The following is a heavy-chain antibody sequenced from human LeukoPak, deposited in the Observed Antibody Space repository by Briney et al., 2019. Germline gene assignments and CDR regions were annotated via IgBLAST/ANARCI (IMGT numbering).Heavy chain of an antibody. J-gene: IGHJ4*02. CDR1: GGSFSGYY. D-gene: IGHD2-8*01. V-gene: IGHV4-34*01. Sequence: PSETLSLTCGVYGGSFSGYYWTWIRQSPGMGLEWIGEIIHSGSTNYNPSLTSRVTISVDTSKNQFSLELSSVTAADTAVYYCARGILVTVYATFDYWGQGTLVTVSS. CDR2: IIHSGST. CDR3: ARGILVTVYATFDY.